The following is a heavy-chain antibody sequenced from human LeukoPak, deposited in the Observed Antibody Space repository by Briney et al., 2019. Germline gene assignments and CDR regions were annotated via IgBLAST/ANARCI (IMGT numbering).Heavy chain of an antibody. CDR1: GFTFGDYA. D-gene: IGHD2-2*01. CDR3: TRAGLPAAMPFDY. V-gene: IGHV3-49*04. Sequence: GRSLRLSCTASGFTFGDYAMNWVRQAPGKGLEWVGFIRSKAYGGTTEYAASVRGRFTISRDDSKSIAYLQMNSLKTEDTAVYYCTRAGLPAAMPFDYWGQGTLVTVSS. J-gene: IGHJ4*02. CDR2: IRSKAYGGTT.